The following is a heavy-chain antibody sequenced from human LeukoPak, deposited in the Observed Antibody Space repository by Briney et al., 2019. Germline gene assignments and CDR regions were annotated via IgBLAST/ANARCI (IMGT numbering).Heavy chain of an antibody. J-gene: IGHJ4*02. V-gene: IGHV4-59*12. CDR3: ARGHDYFDY. CDR2: IYQSGST. Sequence: SETLSLTCTVSGGSISSYYWSWIRQPPGKGLEWIGYIYQSGSTYYNPSLKSRVTISVDRSKNQFSLNLISVTAADTAVFYCARGHDYFDYWGQGTPVTVSS. CDR1: GGSISSYY.